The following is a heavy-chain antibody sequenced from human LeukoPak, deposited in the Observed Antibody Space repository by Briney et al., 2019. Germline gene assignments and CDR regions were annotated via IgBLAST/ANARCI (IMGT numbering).Heavy chain of an antibody. D-gene: IGHD3-22*01. Sequence: PGGSLRLSCAASGFTFSSYAMHWVRHAPGKGLEWVAVISYDGSNKYYADSVRGRFTISRDNSKNTLYLQMHSLRAEDTAVYYCARDRSGITMIVVVPARREDAFDIWGQGTMVTVSS. CDR3: ARDRSGITMIVVVPARREDAFDI. CDR2: ISYDGSNK. J-gene: IGHJ3*02. V-gene: IGHV3-30*04. CDR1: GFTFSSYA.